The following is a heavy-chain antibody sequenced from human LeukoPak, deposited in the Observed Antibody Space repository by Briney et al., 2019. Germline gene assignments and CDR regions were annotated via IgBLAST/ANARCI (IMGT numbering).Heavy chain of an antibody. CDR3: ARADSSSWRD. CDR2: INHFGRT. J-gene: IGHJ4*02. Sequence: SETLSLTCAVTGGSFSDFYWSWIRQPPGKGLEWIGEINHFGRTNYNPSLKSRVTISLDTSKKQFSLKLNSVTAADTAVYYCARADSSSWRDWGQGTLVTVSS. V-gene: IGHV4-34*01. D-gene: IGHD6-13*01. CDR1: GGSFSDFY.